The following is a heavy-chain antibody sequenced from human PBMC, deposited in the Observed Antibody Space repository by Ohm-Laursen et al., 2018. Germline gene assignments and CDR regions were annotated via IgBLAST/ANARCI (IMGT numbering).Heavy chain of an antibody. V-gene: IGHV4-59*01. Sequence: SETLSLTCTVSGGSISGYYWSWIRQPPGKGLEWVGYIYYSGSTYYNPSLERRVSISVDTSKNQFSLKLISVTTSDTAVYYCARGEDRSPTHYWGQGALVTVSS. D-gene: IGHD1-14*01. CDR2: IYYSGST. J-gene: IGHJ4*02. CDR3: ARGEDRSPTHY. CDR1: GGSISGYY.